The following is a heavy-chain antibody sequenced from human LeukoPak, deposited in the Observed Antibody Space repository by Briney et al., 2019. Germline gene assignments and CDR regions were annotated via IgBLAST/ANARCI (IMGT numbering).Heavy chain of an antibody. CDR1: GFTFSSYA. D-gene: IGHD6-19*01. V-gene: IGHV3-30-3*01. J-gene: IGHJ4*02. CDR2: ISYDGSNK. CDR3: ARDPAVAAEAHFDY. Sequence: GGSLRLSCAASGFTFSSYAMHWVRQAPGKGLEWVAVISYDGSNKYYADSVKGRFTISRDNSKNTLYLRMNSLRAEDTAVYYCARDPAVAAEAHFDYWGQGTLVTVSS.